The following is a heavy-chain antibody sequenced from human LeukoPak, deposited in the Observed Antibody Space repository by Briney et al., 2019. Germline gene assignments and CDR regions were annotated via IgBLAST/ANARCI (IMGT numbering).Heavy chain of an antibody. CDR2: MNPNSGNT. D-gene: IGHD3-3*01. CDR1: GYTFTSYD. CDR3: ATVVFWSGYYGVGDY. J-gene: IGHJ4*02. Sequence: GASVKVSCKASGYTFTSYDINWVRQATGQGLEWMGWMNPNSGNTGYAQKFQGRVTMTRNTSISTAYMELSSPRSEDTAVYYCATVVFWSGYYGVGDYWGQGTLVTVSS. V-gene: IGHV1-8*01.